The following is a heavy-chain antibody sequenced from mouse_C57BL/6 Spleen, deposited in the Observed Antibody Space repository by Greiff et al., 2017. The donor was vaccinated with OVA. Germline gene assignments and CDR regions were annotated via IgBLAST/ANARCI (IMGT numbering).Heavy chain of an antibody. V-gene: IGHV1-50*01. CDR2: IDPSDSYT. CDR1: GYTFTSYW. J-gene: IGHJ2*01. Sequence: QVQLQQPGAELVKPGASVKLSCKASGYTFTSYWMQWVKQRPGQGLEWIGEIDPSDSYTNYNEKFKGKATLTVDKSSSTAYMPLSRLTSKTSAVYACSRTYYAYSLYYWGQGTTLTVSS. D-gene: IGHD2-9*01. CDR3: SRTYYAYSLYY.